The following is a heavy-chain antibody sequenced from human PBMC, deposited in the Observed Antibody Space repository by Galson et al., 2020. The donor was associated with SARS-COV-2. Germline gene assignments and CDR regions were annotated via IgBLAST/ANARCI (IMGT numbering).Heavy chain of an antibody. V-gene: IGHV3-48*02. J-gene: IGHJ6*02. D-gene: IGHD3-3*01. CDR2: ISSSSSTI. CDR1: GFTFSSYS. CDR3: AGTYYDFWGGSSLCYSSCYGLDV. Sequence: TGGSLRLSCAASGFTFSSYSMNWVRQAPGKGLEWVSYISSSSSTIYHTDSVKGRFTISRDTAKNSLYLQMNSLRDEDTAVYYCAGTYYDFWGGSSLCYSSCYGLDVWGQGTLVTVSS.